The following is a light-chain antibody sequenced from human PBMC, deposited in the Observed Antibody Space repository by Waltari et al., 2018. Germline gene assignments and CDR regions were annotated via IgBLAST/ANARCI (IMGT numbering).Light chain of an antibody. CDR1: GSAVGKYDY. Sequence: QSALTQPPAASGSPGQSVTISCTGTGSAVGKYDYVSWYQQHPGKAPKLMIYELSKRPSGVPDRFSGSKSGNTASLTVSRLQAEDEADYYCSSYAGSHYWVFGGGTKLTVL. V-gene: IGLV2-8*01. CDR2: ELS. J-gene: IGLJ3*02. CDR3: SSYAGSHYWV.